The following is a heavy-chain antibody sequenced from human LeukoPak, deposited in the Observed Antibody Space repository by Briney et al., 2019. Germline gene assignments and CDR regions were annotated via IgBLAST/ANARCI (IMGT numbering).Heavy chain of an antibody. CDR1: EYTFTSYD. J-gene: IGHJ4*02. D-gene: IGHD6-13*01. Sequence: GASVKVSCKASEYTFTSYDINWVRQATGQGLEWMGWMNPNSGNTGYAQKFQGRVTITRNTSISTAYMELSSLRSEDTAVYYCARDAAAGPGQPYFDYWGQGTLVTVSS. V-gene: IGHV1-8*03. CDR2: MNPNSGNT. CDR3: ARDAAAGPGQPYFDY.